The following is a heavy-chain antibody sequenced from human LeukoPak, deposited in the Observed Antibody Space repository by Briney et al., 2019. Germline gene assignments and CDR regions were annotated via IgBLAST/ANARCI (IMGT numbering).Heavy chain of an antibody. CDR1: GFTFSSYS. Sequence: GSLRLSCAASGFTFSSYSMNWVRQAPGKGLEWVSSISSSSSYIYYADSVKGRFTISRDNAKNSLYLQMNSLRAEDTAVYYCARGISSGSSWYSYYMDVWGKGTTVTVSS. CDR3: ARGISSGSSWYSYYMDV. J-gene: IGHJ6*03. D-gene: IGHD6-13*01. V-gene: IGHV3-21*01. CDR2: ISSSSSYI.